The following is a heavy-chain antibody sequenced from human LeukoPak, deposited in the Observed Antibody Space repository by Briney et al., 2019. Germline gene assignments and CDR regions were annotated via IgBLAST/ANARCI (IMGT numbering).Heavy chain of an antibody. J-gene: IGHJ6*02. D-gene: IGHD6-6*01. CDR1: GYSFTSYW. V-gene: IGHV5-51*01. Sequence: GESLKISCQGSGYSFTSYWIGWVRQMPGKGLEWMGIIYPGDSDTRYSPSFQGQVTISADKSISTAYLQWSSLKASDTAMYYCARQQSPSIAARRRPNYNYYYGMDVWGQGTTVTVSS. CDR2: IYPGDSDT. CDR3: ARQQSPSIAARRRPNYNYYYGMDV.